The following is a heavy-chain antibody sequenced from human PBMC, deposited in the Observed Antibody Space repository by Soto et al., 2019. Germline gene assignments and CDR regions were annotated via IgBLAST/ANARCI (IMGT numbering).Heavy chain of an antibody. CDR1: GFTFSSYS. Sequence: GGSLRLSCAASGFTFSSYSMNWVRQAPGKGLEWVSSISSSSSYIYYADSVKGRFTISRDNAKNSLYLQMNSLRAKDTAVYYCAVHGITVVTLADYWGQGTLVTVSS. J-gene: IGHJ4*02. D-gene: IGHD2-21*02. CDR2: ISSSSSYI. V-gene: IGHV3-21*01. CDR3: AVHGITVVTLADY.